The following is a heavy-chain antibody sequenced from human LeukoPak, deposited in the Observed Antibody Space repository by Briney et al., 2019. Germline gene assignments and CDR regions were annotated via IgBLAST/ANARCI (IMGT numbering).Heavy chain of an antibody. Sequence: GASVKVSCKASGGTFSSYAISWVRQAPGQGLEWMGGIIPIFGTANYAQKFQGRVTITTDESTSTAYMELSSLRSEDTAVYYCARDLDNGSYEAFDIWGQGTTVTVSS. J-gene: IGHJ3*02. D-gene: IGHD1-26*01. V-gene: IGHV1-69*05. CDR2: IIPIFGTA. CDR1: GGTFSSYA. CDR3: ARDLDNGSYEAFDI.